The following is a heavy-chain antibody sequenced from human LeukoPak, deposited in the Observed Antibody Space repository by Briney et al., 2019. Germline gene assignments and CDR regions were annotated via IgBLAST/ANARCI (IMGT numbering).Heavy chain of an antibody. CDR2: INSDGSTT. Sequence: GGSLRLSCVASGFTFSSYWMHWVRQAPGEGLVWVSRINSDGSTTTYADSVKGRFTISRDNAKNTLYLQMNSLRAEDTAVYYCAKANDYGDLYFDYWGQGTLVTVSS. CDR1: GFTFSSYW. D-gene: IGHD4-17*01. CDR3: AKANDYGDLYFDY. J-gene: IGHJ4*02. V-gene: IGHV3-74*01.